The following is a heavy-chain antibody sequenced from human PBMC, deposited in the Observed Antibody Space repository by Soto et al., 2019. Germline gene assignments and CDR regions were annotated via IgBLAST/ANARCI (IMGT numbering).Heavy chain of an antibody. J-gene: IGHJ4*02. CDR1: GFTFSSYA. V-gene: IGHV3-23*01. CDR3: AKGPVMYSDFDC. D-gene: IGHD2-8*01. CDR2: ISGSDGST. Sequence: EVQMLESGGGLVQPGGSLRLSCAASGFTFSSYAMSWVRQAPGKGLEWVSAISGSDGSTFYADSVKGRFTISRDDSKNTLYLQMNSLRAEDTAVYHCAKGPVMYSDFDCWGQGTLVTVSS.